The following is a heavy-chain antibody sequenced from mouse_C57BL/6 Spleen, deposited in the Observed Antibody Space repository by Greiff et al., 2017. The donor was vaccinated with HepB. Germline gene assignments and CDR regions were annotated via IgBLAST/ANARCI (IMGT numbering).Heavy chain of an antibody. D-gene: IGHD1-1*01. V-gene: IGHV5-17*01. CDR3: ARGRDYGGYAMDY. J-gene: IGHJ4*01. CDR1: GFTFSDYG. CDR2: ISSGSSTI. Sequence: EVQVVESGGGLVKPGGSLKLSCAASGFTFSDYGMHWVRQAPEKGLEWVAYISSGSSTIYYADTVKGRFTISRDNAKNTLFLQMTSLRSEDTAMYYCARGRDYGGYAMDYWGQGTSVTVSS.